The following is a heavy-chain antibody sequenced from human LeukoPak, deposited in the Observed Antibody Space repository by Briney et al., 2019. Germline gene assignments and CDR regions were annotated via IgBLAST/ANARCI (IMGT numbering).Heavy chain of an antibody. CDR1: GGSISSYY. Sequence: PSETLSLTCTVSGGSISSYYWSWIRQPPGKGLEWIGEINHSGSTNYNPSLKSRVTISVDTSKNQFSLKLSSVTAADTAVYYCARQGGDFWSGTNWFDPWGQGTLVTVSS. J-gene: IGHJ5*02. V-gene: IGHV4-34*01. CDR2: INHSGST. CDR3: ARQGGDFWSGTNWFDP. D-gene: IGHD3-3*01.